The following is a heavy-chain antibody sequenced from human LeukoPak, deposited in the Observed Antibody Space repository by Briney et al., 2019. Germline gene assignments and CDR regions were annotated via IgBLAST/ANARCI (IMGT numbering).Heavy chain of an antibody. D-gene: IGHD3-3*01. CDR2: ISAYNGNT. J-gene: IGHJ6*03. Sequence: ASVKVSCKASGYTFTSYGISWVRQAPGQGLEWMGWISAYNGNTNYAQNLQGRVTMTTDTSTSTAYMELRSLRSDDMAVYYCARSRTTVFGVVIGYYMDVWGKGTTVTVSS. V-gene: IGHV1-18*03. CDR3: ARSRTTVFGVVIGYYMDV. CDR1: GYTFTSYG.